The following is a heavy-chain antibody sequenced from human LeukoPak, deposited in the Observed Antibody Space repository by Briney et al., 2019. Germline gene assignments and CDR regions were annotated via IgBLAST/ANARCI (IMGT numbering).Heavy chain of an antibody. CDR1: GYTFTSYG. CDR3: ARAHKQWLVGPVGY. D-gene: IGHD6-19*01. Sequence: ASVKVSCKASGYTFTSYGISWVRQAPGQGLEWMGWISAYNGNTNYAQKLQGRVTMTTDTSTSTAYMELRSLRSDDTAVYYCARAHKQWLVGPVGYWGQGTLVTVSS. V-gene: IGHV1-18*01. CDR2: ISAYNGNT. J-gene: IGHJ4*02.